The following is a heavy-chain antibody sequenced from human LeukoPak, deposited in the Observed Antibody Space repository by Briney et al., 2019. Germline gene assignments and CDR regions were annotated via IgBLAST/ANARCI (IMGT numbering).Heavy chain of an antibody. Sequence: GGSLRLSCAASGFTFSNYEMNWVRQAPGKGLEWVSDISSRGTTKYYADSVKGRFTISRDNAKNSLPLQMNSLRAEDTAVYYCARIKSNYWGQGTLVTVSS. V-gene: IGHV3-48*03. CDR1: GFTFSNYE. J-gene: IGHJ4*02. CDR2: ISSRGTTK. CDR3: ARIKSNY. D-gene: IGHD5/OR15-5a*01.